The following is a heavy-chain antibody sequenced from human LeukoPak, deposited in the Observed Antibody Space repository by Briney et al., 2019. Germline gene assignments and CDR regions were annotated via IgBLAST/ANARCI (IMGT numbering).Heavy chain of an antibody. CDR2: INPNSGGT. CDR1: GYTFTGYY. CDR3: ARDRRSYVINAFDI. Sequence: ASVKVSCKASGYTFTGYYMHWVRQAPGQGLEWMGWINPNSGGTNYAQKFQGWVTISVDTSKNQFSLKLSSVTAADTAVYYCARDRRSYVINAFDIWGQGTMVTVSS. D-gene: IGHD1-26*01. J-gene: IGHJ3*02. V-gene: IGHV1-2*04.